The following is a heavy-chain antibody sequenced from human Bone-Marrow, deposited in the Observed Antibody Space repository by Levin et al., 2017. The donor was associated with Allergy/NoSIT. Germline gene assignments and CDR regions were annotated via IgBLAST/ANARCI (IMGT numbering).Heavy chain of an antibody. CDR1: GASIGPYY. J-gene: IGHJ3*02. CDR2: IFHTGSN. CDR3: ARTLYCGGDCYSDVGAFDI. D-gene: IGHD2-21*02. V-gene: IGHV4-59*01. Sequence: SCTVSGASIGPYYWSWIRQPPGKGPEWIGYIFHTGSNLYNPSLNSRVTLSIDPSKNQFSLRLSSVTAADTAVYYCARTLYCGGDCYSDVGAFDIWGQGRMVTVS.